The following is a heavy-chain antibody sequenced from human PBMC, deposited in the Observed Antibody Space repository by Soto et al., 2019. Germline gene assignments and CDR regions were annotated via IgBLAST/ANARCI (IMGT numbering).Heavy chain of an antibody. V-gene: IGHV4-39*01. CDR2: IYYSGST. D-gene: IGHD3-3*01. CDR1: GGSISSSSYY. J-gene: IGHJ4*02. CDR3: ARDYYDFWSGYPLTFDY. Sequence: QLQLQESGPGLVKPSETLSLTCTVSGGSISSSSYYWGWIRQPPGKGLEWIGSIYYSGSTYYNPSLKSRVTIPVDRSKNQCSLTLSSVTAADTAVYYCARDYYDFWSGYPLTFDYWGQGTLVTVSS.